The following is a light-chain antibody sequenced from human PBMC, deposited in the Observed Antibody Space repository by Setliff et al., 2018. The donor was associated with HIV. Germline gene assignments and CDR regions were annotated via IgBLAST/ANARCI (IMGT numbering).Light chain of an antibody. CDR1: SSDVGGYNY. Sequence: QSVLTQPPSASGSPGQSVTISCTGTSSDVGGYNYVSWYQQHPGKAPKLIIYEVNRRPLGVPARFSGSKSGNTASLTVSGLQAEDEADYHCSSFVAGNSVVFGRGTKVTVL. CDR3: SSFVAGNSVV. V-gene: IGLV2-8*01. CDR2: EVN. J-gene: IGLJ2*01.